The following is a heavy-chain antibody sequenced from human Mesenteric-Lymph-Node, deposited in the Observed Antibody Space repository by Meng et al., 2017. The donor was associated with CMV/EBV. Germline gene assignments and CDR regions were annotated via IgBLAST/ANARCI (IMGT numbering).Heavy chain of an antibody. CDR3: AKDTTPDSRFNFDH. Sequence: ACGFAFSTYSMNWVRQAPGKGLEWVSINYGGSTRTIYADSVKGRFTISRDDSKRTVYLQMNNLRAEDTAVYFCAKDTTPDSRFNFDHWGQGTLVTVSS. V-gene: IGHV3-23*03. D-gene: IGHD1-1*01. J-gene: IGHJ4*02. CDR2: NYGGSTRT. CDR1: GFAFSTYS.